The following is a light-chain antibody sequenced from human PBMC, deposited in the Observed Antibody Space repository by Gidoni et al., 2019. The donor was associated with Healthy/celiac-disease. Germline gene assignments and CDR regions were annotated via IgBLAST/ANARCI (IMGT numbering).Light chain of an antibody. J-gene: IGLJ1*01. V-gene: IGLV3-21*02. CDR3: QVWYSSSDHSA. CDR2: DDS. Sequence: SYVLTQPPSVAAAPGQPARMTCGRNTSRRHRGHWYQQQPCQAPVLVVYDDSARPSGLPERFSCSNSGNTAPLTTSRVEAGDEADYYCQVWYSSSDHSALGTGTKVTVL. CDR1: TSRRHR.